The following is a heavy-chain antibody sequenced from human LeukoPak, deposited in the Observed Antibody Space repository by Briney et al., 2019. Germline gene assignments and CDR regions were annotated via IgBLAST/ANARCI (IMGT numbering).Heavy chain of an antibody. J-gene: IGHJ4*02. V-gene: IGHV3-48*02. CDR3: ARDRAWGGFDS. D-gene: IGHD3-16*01. CDR1: GFTFSSYS. CDR2: ISSSSSTI. Sequence: GGSLRLSCAASGFTFSSYSMNWVRQAPGKGLEWVSYISSSSSTIYYADSVKGRFTISRDNAKNSLYLQMNSLRDDDTAVYYCARDRAWGGFDSWGQGVLVTVSS.